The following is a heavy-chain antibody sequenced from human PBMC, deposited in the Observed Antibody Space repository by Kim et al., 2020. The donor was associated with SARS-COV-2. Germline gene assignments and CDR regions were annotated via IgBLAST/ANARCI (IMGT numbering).Heavy chain of an antibody. CDR1: GFTFSISD. D-gene: IGHD2-2*01. J-gene: IGHJ3*02. CDR3: AREQYCSSTSCYLSALGVFDI. V-gene: IGHV3-13*04. Sequence: GGSLRLSCAASGFTFSISDFHWVRQAPGKGLEWVSAIGSAGDTSYSGSVKARFTISREYVKNSLYLQMNSLRAGDTAVYFCAREQYCSSTSCYLSALGVFDIWGQGKMVTVSS. CDR2: IGSAGDT.